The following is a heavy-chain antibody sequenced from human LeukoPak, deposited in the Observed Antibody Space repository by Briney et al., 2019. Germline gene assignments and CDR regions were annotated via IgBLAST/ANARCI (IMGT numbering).Heavy chain of an antibody. CDR1: GGSISSYY. Sequence: SETLSLTCTVSGGSISSYYWSWIRQPPGKGLEWIGYIYYSGSTNYNPSLKSRVTISVDTSKNQFSLKLSSVTAADTAVYYCARAPRQVKAYRSAFDIWGQGTMVTVSS. CDR2: IYYSGST. CDR3: ARAPRQVKAYRSAFDI. D-gene: IGHD6-13*01. J-gene: IGHJ3*02. V-gene: IGHV4-59*08.